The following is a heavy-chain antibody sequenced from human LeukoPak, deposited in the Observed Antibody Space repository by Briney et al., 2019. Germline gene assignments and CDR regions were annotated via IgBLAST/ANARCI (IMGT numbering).Heavy chain of an antibody. CDR2: ISSSGST. V-gene: IGHV4-61*02. J-gene: IGHJ4*02. CDR1: GDSISSGDYY. Sequence: PSQTLSLTCTVSGDSISSGDYYWSWIRQPAGKGLEWIGRISSSGSTNYNPSLKSRVTISVDTSKNQFSLELSSVTAADTAVYYCAKVESYSYGYSRYWGQGTLVSVSS. D-gene: IGHD5-18*01. CDR3: AKVESYSYGYSRY.